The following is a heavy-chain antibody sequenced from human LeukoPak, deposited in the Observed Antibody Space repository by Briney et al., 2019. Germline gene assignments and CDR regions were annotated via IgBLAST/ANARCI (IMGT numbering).Heavy chain of an antibody. V-gene: IGHV4-59*01. CDR2: IYYSGST. J-gene: IGHJ6*02. CDR3: ARVTSYYYYYYGMDV. Sequence: PSETLSLTCTVSGGSISSYYWSWIRQPPGKGLEWIGYIYYSGSTNYNPSLKSRVTISVDTSKNQFSLKLSSVTAADTAVYYCARVTSYYYYYYGMDVWGQGTTVTVSS. CDR1: GGSISSYY.